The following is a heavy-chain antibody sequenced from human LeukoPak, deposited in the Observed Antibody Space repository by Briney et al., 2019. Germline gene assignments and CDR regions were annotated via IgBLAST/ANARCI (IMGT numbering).Heavy chain of an antibody. Sequence: GGSPRLSCAASEFTFNNYAVSWVRQAPGQGLEWVSTISGRGGITYYADSVKGRFTISRDNSKNTVFLQMNSLRAEDTAVYYCAKFLPTHIVVANYYFDYWGQGTLVTVSS. CDR1: EFTFNNYA. J-gene: IGHJ4*02. V-gene: IGHV3-23*01. D-gene: IGHD2-21*01. CDR3: AKFLPTHIVVANYYFDY. CDR2: ISGRGGIT.